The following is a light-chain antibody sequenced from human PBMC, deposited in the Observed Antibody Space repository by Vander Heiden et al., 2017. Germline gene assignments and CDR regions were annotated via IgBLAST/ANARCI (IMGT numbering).Light chain of an antibody. CDR1: SSNNGAGYN. J-gene: IGLJ3*02. CDR3: QAYDSSLGAWV. V-gene: IGLV1-40*03. CDR2: GNF. Sequence: QSVVTQPPSVSGTLGQRVTMSCTGTSSNNGAGYNVPWYQPLPGGAPKLLIYGNFNRASGVPDRFSASKSGASATLGISGVQADDEADYYCQAYDSSLGAWVFGGGTKLTVL.